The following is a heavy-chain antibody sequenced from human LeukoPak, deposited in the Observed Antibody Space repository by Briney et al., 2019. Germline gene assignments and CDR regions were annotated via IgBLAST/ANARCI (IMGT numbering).Heavy chain of an antibody. Sequence: SVKVSCKASGYTFTGHYIHWVRQAPGQGLEWMGGIIPIFGTANYAQKFQGRVTITADKSTSTAYMELSSLRSEDTAVYYCARDVVRGDIGFDPWGQGTLVTVSS. V-gene: IGHV1-69*06. CDR2: IIPIFGTA. CDR3: ARDVVRGDIGFDP. J-gene: IGHJ5*02. CDR1: GYTFTGHY. D-gene: IGHD3-10*01.